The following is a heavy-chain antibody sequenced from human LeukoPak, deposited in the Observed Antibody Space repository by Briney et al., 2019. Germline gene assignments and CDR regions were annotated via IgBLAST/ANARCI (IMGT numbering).Heavy chain of an antibody. V-gene: IGHV3-23*01. J-gene: IGHJ1*01. Sequence: PGGSLRLSCTASGFLFNSQAVSWVRQAPGKRLEWVSHISGDGGNTYYADSLKGRFIVSRDNAKNTLFLQMNSLRVEDTAVYYCAKDHYYDRSGFLANWGQGTLVIVSS. CDR1: GFLFNSQA. CDR2: ISGDGGNT. D-gene: IGHD3-22*01. CDR3: AKDHYYDRSGFLAN.